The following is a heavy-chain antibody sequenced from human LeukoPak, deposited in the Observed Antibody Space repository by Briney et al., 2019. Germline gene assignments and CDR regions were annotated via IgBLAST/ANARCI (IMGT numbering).Heavy chain of an antibody. CDR2: MNPTSGDT. J-gene: IGHJ4*02. CDR1: GYTFTVYY. Sequence: ASVKVSCKASGYTFTVYYLHWVRQAPGQGLEWVGWMNPTSGDTNYAQKFQGRVTMTRDTSITTAYMELSSLRSDDTAVYYCARGYCSGGSCYVFDYWGQGALVTVSS. V-gene: IGHV1-2*02. CDR3: ARGYCSGGSCYVFDY. D-gene: IGHD2-15*01.